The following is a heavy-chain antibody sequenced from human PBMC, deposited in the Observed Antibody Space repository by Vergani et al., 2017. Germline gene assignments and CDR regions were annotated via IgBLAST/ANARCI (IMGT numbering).Heavy chain of an antibody. V-gene: IGHV4-39*07. CDR3: ARERYRILTGYYDN. CDR2: LYYSGST. Sequence: QLQLQESGPGLVKPSETLSLTCTVSGGSISSSSYYWGWIRQPPGKGLEWIGSLYYSGSTYYNPSLKSRVTISGDTSKNQFSLKLSSVTAADTAVYYCARERYRILTGYYDNWGQGTLVTVSS. D-gene: IGHD3-9*01. CDR1: GGSISSSSYY. J-gene: IGHJ4*02.